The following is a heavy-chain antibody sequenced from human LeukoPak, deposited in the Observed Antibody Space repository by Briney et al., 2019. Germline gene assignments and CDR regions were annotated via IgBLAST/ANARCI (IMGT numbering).Heavy chain of an antibody. Sequence: PGGSLRLSCAASGFTLNHYVMTWVRQAPGKGPEWISAISESSSSIYYADSVKGRFTISRDNSKNTLYLQMNSLRAEDTAAYYCAKDELEVRGVISTKRTLYYYYGMDVWGKGTTVTVSS. CDR1: GFTLNHYV. D-gene: IGHD3-10*01. CDR2: ISESSSSI. V-gene: IGHV3-23*01. J-gene: IGHJ6*04. CDR3: AKDELEVRGVISTKRTLYYYYGMDV.